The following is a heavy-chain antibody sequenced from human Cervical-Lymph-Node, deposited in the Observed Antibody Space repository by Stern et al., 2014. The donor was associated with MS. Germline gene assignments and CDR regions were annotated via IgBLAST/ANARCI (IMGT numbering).Heavy chain of an antibody. V-gene: IGHV1-2*06. CDR3: AREGRPRPGLGVH. Sequence: QVQLVQSGAEVKKPGASVKVSCQASGYTFTGYYMHWVRQAPGQGLEWMGRINPNGGYTNYAQKFQGRVTMTRDTSISTAYMELSSLRSDDTAVYYCAREGRPRPGLGVHWGQGTLVTVSS. D-gene: IGHD2-8*01. CDR2: INPNGGYT. CDR1: GYTFTGYY. J-gene: IGHJ4*02.